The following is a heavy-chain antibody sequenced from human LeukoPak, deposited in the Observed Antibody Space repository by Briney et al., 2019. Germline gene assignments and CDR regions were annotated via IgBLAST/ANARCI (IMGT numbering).Heavy chain of an antibody. Sequence: GGSLRLSCAASGFTFYDYAMHWVRHAPGKGLEWVSLISWDGGYTYYADSVKGRFTISRDNSKHSLYLLMDRLTAEDTALYYCGKDSKAVTGTGYIDYWGQGTLVTVSS. J-gene: IGHJ4*02. V-gene: IGHV3-43D*03. CDR1: GFTFYDYA. D-gene: IGHD6-19*01. CDR2: ISWDGGYT. CDR3: GKDSKAVTGTGYIDY.